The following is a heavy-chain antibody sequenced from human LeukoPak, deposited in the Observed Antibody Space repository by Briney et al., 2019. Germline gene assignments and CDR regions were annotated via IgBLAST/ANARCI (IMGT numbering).Heavy chain of an antibody. J-gene: IGHJ3*01. CDR2: IKQDGSEK. Sequence: PGGSLRLSCAASGFTFSNYWMSWVRQAPGKGLEWVAKIKQDGSEKYYVDSVKGRFTISRDNAKNSLSLQMNSLRAEDTAVHYCARDQGYCTSASCRGDAFDVWGQGSMISVSS. D-gene: IGHD2-2*01. CDR3: ARDQGYCTSASCRGDAFDV. V-gene: IGHV3-7*01. CDR1: GFTFSNYW.